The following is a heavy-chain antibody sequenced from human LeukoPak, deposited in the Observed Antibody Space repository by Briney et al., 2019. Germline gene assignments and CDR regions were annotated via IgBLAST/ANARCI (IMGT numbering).Heavy chain of an antibody. V-gene: IGHV4-39*07. D-gene: IGHD1-26*01. CDR1: GGSISSSSYY. J-gene: IGHJ6*03. Sequence: SSETLSLTCTVSGGSISSSSYYWGWIRQPPGKGLEWIGSIYYSGSTYYNPSLKSRVTISVDTSKNQFSLKLSSVTAADTAVYYCARITGSFYFYYYMDVWGKGTTVTVSS. CDR3: ARITGSFYFYYYMDV. CDR2: IYYSGST.